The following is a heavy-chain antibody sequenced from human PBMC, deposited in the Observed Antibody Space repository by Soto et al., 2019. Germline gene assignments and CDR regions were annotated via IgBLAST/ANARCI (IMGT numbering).Heavy chain of an antibody. V-gene: IGHV4-59*01. CDR2: IYYSGST. CDR3: AGFSKPRAFDY. Sequence: SETLSLTCTVSGGSISRYYWSWIRQPPGKGLEWIGYIYYSGSTNYNPSLKSRVTISVDTSKNQFSLKLSSVTAADTAVYYCAGFSKPRAFDYSGPGTLLTLSS. CDR1: GGSISRYY. J-gene: IGHJ4*02.